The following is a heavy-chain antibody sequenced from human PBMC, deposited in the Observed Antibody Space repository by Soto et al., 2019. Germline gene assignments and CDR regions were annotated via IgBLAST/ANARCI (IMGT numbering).Heavy chain of an antibody. CDR1: GGTFSIYA. V-gene: IGHV1-69*13. CDR2: IIPIFGTA. J-gene: IGHJ6*02. Sequence: SVKVSCKASGGTFSIYAISCVVQSPVRWLEWMGGIIPIFGTANYAQKFQGRVTITADESTSTAYMELSSLRSEDTAVYYCARPYYDFWGTPTVDYYYYYGMDVWGQGTTVTVSS. D-gene: IGHD3-3*01. CDR3: ARPYYDFWGTPTVDYYYYYGMDV.